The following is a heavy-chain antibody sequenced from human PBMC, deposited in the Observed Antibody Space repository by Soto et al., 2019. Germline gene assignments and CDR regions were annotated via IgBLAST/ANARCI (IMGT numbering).Heavy chain of an antibody. CDR1: GGSISTNY. CDR2: IFHSGTT. V-gene: IGHV4-59*01. Sequence: TVSGGSISTNYWSWIRQPPGKGLEWIGYIFHSGTTNYNPSLSSRLTMSIDTSKSQFSLKLSSVIAADTAVYYCARSISGVPSFDPWGQGTLVTVSS. J-gene: IGHJ5*02. CDR3: ARSISGVPSFDP. D-gene: IGHD2-21*01.